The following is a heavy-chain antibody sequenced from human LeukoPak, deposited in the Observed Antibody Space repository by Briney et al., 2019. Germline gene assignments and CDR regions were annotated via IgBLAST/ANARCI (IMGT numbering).Heavy chain of an antibody. CDR3: ARGVYYYDSSGYYLYYFDY. J-gene: IGHJ4*02. CDR1: GFTFSSYW. Sequence: GGPLRLSCAASGFTFSSYWMHWVRQAPGKGLVWVSRINSDGSSTSYADSVKGRFTISRDNAKNTLYLQMNSLRAEDTAVYYCARGVYYYDSSGYYLYYFDYWGQGTLVTVSS. D-gene: IGHD3-22*01. V-gene: IGHV3-74*01. CDR2: INSDGSST.